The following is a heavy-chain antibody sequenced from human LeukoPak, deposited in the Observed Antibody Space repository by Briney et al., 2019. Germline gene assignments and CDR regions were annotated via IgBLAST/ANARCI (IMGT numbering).Heavy chain of an antibody. V-gene: IGHV3-23*01. CDR2: ISGSGGST. J-gene: IGHJ4*02. D-gene: IGHD3-10*01. CDR1: GFTFSSYA. Sequence: GGSLTLSCAVSGFTFSSYAMSWVRQAPGKGVEWGSAISGSGGSTYYADSVKGRFTISRDHSKNTLYLQMNGLRAEDTAVYYCAKARWGSGSYCDYCGQGTLVTVSS. CDR3: AKARWGSGSYCDY.